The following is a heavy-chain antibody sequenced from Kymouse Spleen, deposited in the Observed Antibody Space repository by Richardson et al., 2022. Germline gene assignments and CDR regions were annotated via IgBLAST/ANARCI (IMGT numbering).Heavy chain of an antibody. CDR3: ARDNRLGVVIIYFDY. V-gene: IGHV3-48*02. CDR2: ISSSSSTI. CDR1: GFTFSSYS. D-gene: IGHD3-3*01. Sequence: EVQLVESGGGLVQPGGSLRLSCAASGFTFSSYSMNWVRQAPGKGLEWVSYISSSSSTIYYADSVKGRFTISRDNAKNSLYLQMNSLRDEDTAVYYCARDNRLGVVIIYFDYWGQGTLVTVSS. J-gene: IGHJ4*02.